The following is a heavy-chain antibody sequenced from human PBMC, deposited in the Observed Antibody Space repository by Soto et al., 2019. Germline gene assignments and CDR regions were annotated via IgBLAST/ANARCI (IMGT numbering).Heavy chain of an antibody. D-gene: IGHD3-22*01. V-gene: IGHV1-8*01. CDR1: GYTFTSYD. CDR3: ARGYYYDSSGSRNWFDP. CDR2: MNPNSGST. Sequence: ASVKVSCKASGYTFTSYDINWVRQATGQGLEWMGWMNPNSGSTGYAQKFQGRVTMTRNTSISTAYMELSSLRSEDTAVYYCARGYYYDSSGSRNWFDPWGQGTLVTVSS. J-gene: IGHJ5*02.